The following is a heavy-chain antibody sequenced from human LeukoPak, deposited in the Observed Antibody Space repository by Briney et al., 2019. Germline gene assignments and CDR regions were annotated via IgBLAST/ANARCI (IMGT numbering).Heavy chain of an antibody. V-gene: IGHV1-69*04. CDR2: IIPILGIA. CDR1: GGTFSSYA. D-gene: IGHD3-22*01. J-gene: IGHJ4*02. Sequence: ASVKVSCKASGGTFSSYAISWVRQAPGQGLEWMGRIIPILGIANYAQKFQGRVTITADKSTSTAYMELSSLRSEDTAVYYCARSHVVVITGGYFDYWGQGTLVTVSS. CDR3: ARSHVVVITGGYFDY.